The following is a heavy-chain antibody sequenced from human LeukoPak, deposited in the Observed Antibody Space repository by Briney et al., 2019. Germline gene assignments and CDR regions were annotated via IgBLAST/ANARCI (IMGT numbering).Heavy chain of an antibody. CDR3: ARLGATGYFQH. V-gene: IGHV3-53*01. D-gene: IGHD1-26*01. J-gene: IGHJ1*01. CDR1: GFTVSSNY. CDR2: IYSGGST. Sequence: PGGSLRLSCVASGFTVSSNYMSWVRQAPGKGLEWVSVIYSGGSTYYADSVKGRFTISRDNSKNTLYLQMNSLRAEDTAVYYCARLGATGYFQHWGQGTLVTVSS.